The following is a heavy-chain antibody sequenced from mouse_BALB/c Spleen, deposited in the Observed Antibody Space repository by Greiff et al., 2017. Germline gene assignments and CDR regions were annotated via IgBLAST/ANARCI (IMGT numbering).Heavy chain of an antibody. CDR3: ARDDGYWFAY. Sequence: EVKLVESGGGLVKPGGSLKLSCEASGFTFSDYYMYWVRQTPEKRLEWVATISDGGSYTYYPDSVKGRFTISRDNAKNNLYLQMSSLKSEDTAMYYCARDDGYWFAYWGQGTLVTVSA. CDR2: ISDGGSYT. J-gene: IGHJ3*01. D-gene: IGHD2-3*01. V-gene: IGHV5-4*02. CDR1: GFTFSDYY.